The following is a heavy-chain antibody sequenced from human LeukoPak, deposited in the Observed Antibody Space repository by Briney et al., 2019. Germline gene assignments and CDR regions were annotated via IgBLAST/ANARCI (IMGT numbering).Heavy chain of an antibody. J-gene: IGHJ4*02. D-gene: IGHD1-26*01. V-gene: IGHV3-15*01. CDR3: TTPDAFRSGSYFFDY. CDR2: IKSKTDGGTT. CDR1: GFTFSNAW. Sequence: GGSLRLSCAASGFTFSNAWMSWVRQAPGKGLEWVGRIKSKTDGGTTDYAAPVKGRFTISRDDSKNTLYLQMNSLKTEDTAAYYCTTPDAFRSGSYFFDYWGQGTLVTVSS.